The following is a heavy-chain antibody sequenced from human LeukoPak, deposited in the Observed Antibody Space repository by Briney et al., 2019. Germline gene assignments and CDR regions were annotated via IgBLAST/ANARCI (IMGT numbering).Heavy chain of an antibody. CDR2: IYPGDSDT. Sequence: GESLKISCKGSGYSFTSYWIGWVRQMPGKGLGWMGIIYPGDSDTRYSPSFQGQVTISADKSISTAYLQWSSLKASDTAMYYCARHAGHSSRGISYYYGMDVWGQGTTVTVSS. J-gene: IGHJ6*02. D-gene: IGHD6-13*01. CDR3: ARHAGHSSRGISYYYGMDV. CDR1: GYSFTSYW. V-gene: IGHV5-51*01.